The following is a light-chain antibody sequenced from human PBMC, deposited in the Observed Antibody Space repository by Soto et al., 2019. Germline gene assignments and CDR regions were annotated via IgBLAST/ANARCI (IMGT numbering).Light chain of an antibody. V-gene: IGLV1-51*01. CDR2: DNN. CDR1: SSNIGNNY. J-gene: IGLJ2*01. CDR3: GTWDSSLSAVV. Sequence: QSVLTQPPSVSAAPGQKVTISCSGSSSNIGNNYVSWYQQLPGPATKLLIYDNNKRPSGIPDRFSGSKSGTSATLGITGLQTGDEADYYCGTWDSSLSAVVFGGGTKLTVL.